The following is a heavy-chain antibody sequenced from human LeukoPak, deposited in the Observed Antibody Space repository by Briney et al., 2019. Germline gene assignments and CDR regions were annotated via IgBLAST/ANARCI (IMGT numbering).Heavy chain of an antibody. V-gene: IGHV4-34*01. Sequence: SETLSLTCAVYGGSFSGYYWSWIRQPPGKGLEWIGEINHSGSTNYNPSLKSRVTISVDTSKNQFSLKLSSVTAADTAVYYCARSPVRSTSTTCFGFYFDYWGQGTQVTVSS. CDR1: GGSFSGYY. CDR3: ARSPVRSTSTTCFGFYFDY. CDR2: INHSGST. D-gene: IGHD2-2*01. J-gene: IGHJ4*02.